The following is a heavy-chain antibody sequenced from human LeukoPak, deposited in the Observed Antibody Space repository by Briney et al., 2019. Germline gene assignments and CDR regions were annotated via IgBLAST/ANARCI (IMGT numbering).Heavy chain of an antibody. Sequence: PSETLSLTCAVSGGSISSSTNWWSWVRQPPGKGLEWIGEIYHSGGTNYNPSLKSRVTISVDTSKNQFSLKLSSVTAAGTAVYYCARYCGGDCDDAFDIWGQGTMVTVSS. D-gene: IGHD2-21*02. J-gene: IGHJ3*02. V-gene: IGHV4-4*02. CDR3: ARYCGGDCDDAFDI. CDR2: IYHSGGT. CDR1: GGSISSSTNW.